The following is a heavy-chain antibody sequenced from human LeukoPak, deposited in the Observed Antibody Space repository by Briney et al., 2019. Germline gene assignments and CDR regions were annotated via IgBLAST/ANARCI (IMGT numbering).Heavy chain of an antibody. CDR2: IYHSGST. CDR1: GGSISTSNW. CDR3: ARAAYYYDSSGYYAPFIFDY. D-gene: IGHD3-22*01. V-gene: IGHV4-4*02. Sequence: PSGTLSLTCAVSGGSISTSNWWSWVRQPPGEGLEWIGEIYHSGSTNYNPSLKSRVTISVDTSKNQFSLKLSSVTAADTAVYYCARAAYYYDSSGYYAPFIFDYWGQGTLVTVSS. J-gene: IGHJ4*02.